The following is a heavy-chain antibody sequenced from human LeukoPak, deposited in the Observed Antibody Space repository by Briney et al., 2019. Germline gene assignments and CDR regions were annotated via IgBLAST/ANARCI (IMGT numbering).Heavy chain of an antibody. CDR2: IYSSGST. V-gene: IGHV3-53*01. D-gene: IGHD4-17*01. J-gene: IGHJ4*02. CDR1: GFTVSSNY. Sequence: PGGSLRLSCAASGFTVSSNYMNWVRLAPGKGLEWVSVIYSSGSTYYADSVKGRFTISRDNSKNTLYLQMNSLRAEDTAVYYCARDLYGVSHDYWGQGTLVTVSS. CDR3: ARDLYGVSHDY.